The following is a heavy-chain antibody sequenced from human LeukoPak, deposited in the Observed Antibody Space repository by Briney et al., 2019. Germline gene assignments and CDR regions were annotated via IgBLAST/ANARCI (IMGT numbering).Heavy chain of an antibody. CDR3: ASPRGGAGRPFDY. CDR2: IYYSGST. CDR1: GGSISSSSYY. V-gene: IGHV4-39*01. Sequence: RPSETLSLTCTVSGGSISSSSYYWGWIRQPPGKGLEWIGSIYYSGSTYYNPSLKSRVTISVDTSKNQFSLKLSSVTAADTAVYYCASPRGGAGRPFDYWGQGTLVTVSS. J-gene: IGHJ4*02. D-gene: IGHD3-10*01.